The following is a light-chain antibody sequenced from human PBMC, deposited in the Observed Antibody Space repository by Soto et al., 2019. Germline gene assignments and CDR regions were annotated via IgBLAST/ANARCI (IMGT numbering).Light chain of an antibody. J-gene: IGKJ5*01. V-gene: IGKV3-20*01. Sequence: EIVLTQSPGTLSLSPGERATLSCRASQSVNSDYFAWYQQRPGQPPRFLIYGASSRATGIPDRFSGSGSGTDFTLSISRLEPEDFALYYCQQYERSSITFGQGTRLEIK. CDR3: QQYERSSIT. CDR2: GAS. CDR1: QSVNSDY.